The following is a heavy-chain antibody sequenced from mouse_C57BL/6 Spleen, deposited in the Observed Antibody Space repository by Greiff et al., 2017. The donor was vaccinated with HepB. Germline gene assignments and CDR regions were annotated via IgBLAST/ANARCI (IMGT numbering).Heavy chain of an antibody. CDR1: GYTFTSYW. CDR2: IDPNSGGT. CDR3: ARSYPYYYGRGDWYFDV. J-gene: IGHJ1*03. D-gene: IGHD1-1*01. V-gene: IGHV1-72*01. Sequence: QVQLKQPGAELVKPGASVKLSCKASGYTFTSYWMHWVKQRPGRGLEWIGRIDPNSGGTKYNEKFKSKATLTVDKPSSTAYMQLSSLTSEDSAVYYCARSYPYYYGRGDWYFDVWGTGTTVTVSS.